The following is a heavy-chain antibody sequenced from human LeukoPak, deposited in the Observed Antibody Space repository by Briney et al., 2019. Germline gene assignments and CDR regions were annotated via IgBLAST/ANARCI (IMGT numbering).Heavy chain of an antibody. Sequence: ASVKVSCKASRYTFNRYDINWVRQATGPGLEWMGWMNPNSGNTGYAQKFQGRVTITRNTSISTAYMELSSLRSEDTAVYYCARVRLQHNWFDPWGQGTLVTVSS. J-gene: IGHJ5*02. D-gene: IGHD4-11*01. V-gene: IGHV1-8*03. CDR2: MNPNSGNT. CDR1: RYTFNRYD. CDR3: ARVRLQHNWFDP.